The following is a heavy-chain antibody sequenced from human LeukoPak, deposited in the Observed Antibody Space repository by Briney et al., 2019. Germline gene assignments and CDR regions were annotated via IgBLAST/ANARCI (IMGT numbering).Heavy chain of an antibody. CDR3: APSTSHGYDSY. J-gene: IGHJ4*02. CDR1: GGTFSSYA. Sequence: GASVKVSCKASGGTFSSYAISWVRQAPGQGLEWMGGIIPIFGTANYAQKFQGRVTITADKSTSTAYMELSSLRSEDTAVYYCAPSTSHGYDSYWGQGTLVTVSS. V-gene: IGHV1-69*06. CDR2: IIPIFGTA. D-gene: IGHD2-2*01.